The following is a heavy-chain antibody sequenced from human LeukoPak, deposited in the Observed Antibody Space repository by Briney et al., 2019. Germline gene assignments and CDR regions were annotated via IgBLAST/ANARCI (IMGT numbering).Heavy chain of an antibody. V-gene: IGHV1-8*01. J-gene: IGHJ4*02. Sequence: ASVTVSCTASGYTFTIYDINWVRQATGQGLEWMGWMNPNSGNTGYAQKFQGRVTMTRNTSISTAYMELSSLRSEDTAVYYCAIVGATLIDYWGQGTLVTVSS. CDR1: GYTFTIYD. D-gene: IGHD1-26*01. CDR2: MNPNSGNT. CDR3: AIVGATLIDY.